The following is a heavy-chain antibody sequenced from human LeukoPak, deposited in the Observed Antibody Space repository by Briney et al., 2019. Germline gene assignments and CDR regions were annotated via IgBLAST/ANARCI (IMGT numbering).Heavy chain of an antibody. D-gene: IGHD6-19*01. Sequence: ASVKVSCKASGYTFTSYDINWVRQATGQGLEWMGWMNPNSGNTGYAQKFQGRVTTTRNTSISTAYMELSSLRSEDTAVYYCARGPLSIAVADYWGQGTLVTVSS. CDR1: GYTFTSYD. CDR3: ARGPLSIAVADY. J-gene: IGHJ4*02. V-gene: IGHV1-8*01. CDR2: MNPNSGNT.